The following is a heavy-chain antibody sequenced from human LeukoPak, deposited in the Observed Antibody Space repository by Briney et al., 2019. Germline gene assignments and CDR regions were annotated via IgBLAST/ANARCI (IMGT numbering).Heavy chain of an antibody. J-gene: IGHJ6*03. CDR3: ARGGYSYGYYMDV. Sequence: SETLSLTCTVSGGSISSYYWSWIRQPPGKGLEWIGYIYYSGSTNYNPSLKSRVTISVDTSKNQLSLKLSSVTAADTAVYYCARGGYSYGYYMDVWGKGTTVTVSS. CDR1: GGSISSYY. D-gene: IGHD5-18*01. V-gene: IGHV4-59*01. CDR2: IYYSGST.